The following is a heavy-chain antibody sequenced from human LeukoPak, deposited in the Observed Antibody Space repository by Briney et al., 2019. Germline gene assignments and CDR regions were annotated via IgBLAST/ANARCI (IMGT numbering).Heavy chain of an antibody. D-gene: IGHD3-22*01. CDR3: ATTLGGYIYHFDY. V-gene: IGHV1-69*13. CDR1: GGTFSSYA. Sequence: ASVKVSCKASGGTFSSYAISWVRQAPGQGLEWMGGIIPIFGTANYAQKFQGRVTITADESTSTAYMELSSLRSEDTAVYYCATTLGGYIYHFDYWGQGTLVTVSS. J-gene: IGHJ4*02. CDR2: IIPIFGTA.